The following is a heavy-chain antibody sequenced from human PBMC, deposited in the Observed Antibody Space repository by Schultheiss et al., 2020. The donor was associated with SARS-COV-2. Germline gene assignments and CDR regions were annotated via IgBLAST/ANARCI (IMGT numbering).Heavy chain of an antibody. V-gene: IGHV3-9*01. D-gene: IGHD3-16*01. Sequence: GGSLRLSCAASGFTFDDYAMHWVRQAPGKGLEWVSGISWNSGSIGYADSVKGRFTISRDNAKNSLYLQMNSLRAEDTALYYCAKDTYARDAFDIWGQGTMVTVSS. J-gene: IGHJ3*02. CDR1: GFTFDDYA. CDR3: AKDTYARDAFDI. CDR2: ISWNSGSI.